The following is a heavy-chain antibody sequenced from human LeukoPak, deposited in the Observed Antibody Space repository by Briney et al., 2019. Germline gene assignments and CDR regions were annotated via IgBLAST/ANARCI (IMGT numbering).Heavy chain of an antibody. CDR2: INPDTGTT. CDR3: ARGSGSNSPRYLKGDF. V-gene: IGHV1-2*02. CDR1: GYTFTGYH. J-gene: IGHJ4*02. D-gene: IGHD3-10*01. Sequence: ASVKVSCKASGYTFTGYHMHWVRQAPGQGLEWLGWINPDTGTTSLAQKFQGRVTVTRDTAISTVSIEVTRLTSDDTAIYYCARGSGSNSPRYLKGDFWGQGTLLTVSS.